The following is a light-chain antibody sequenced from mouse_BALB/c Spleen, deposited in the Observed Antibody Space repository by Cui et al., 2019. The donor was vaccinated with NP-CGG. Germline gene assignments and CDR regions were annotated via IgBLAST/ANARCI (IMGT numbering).Light chain of an antibody. CDR2: GTN. CDR3: ALWYSNHWV. CDR1: TGAVTTSNY. V-gene: IGLV1*01. Sequence: QAVVTQATPLTTSPGETVTLTCRSSTGAVTTSNYANWVQEKPDQLFTGLIGGTNNRPPGVPARFSGSLIGDKAALTITGAQTEDEAIYFCALWYSNHWVFGGGTKLTVL. J-gene: IGLJ1*01.